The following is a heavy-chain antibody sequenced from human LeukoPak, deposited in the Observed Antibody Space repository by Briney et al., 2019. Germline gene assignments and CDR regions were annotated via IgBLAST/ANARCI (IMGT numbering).Heavy chain of an antibody. CDR3: AREHTYYYDSSGGSNDAFDI. CDR2: INPSGGST. Sequence: ASVKVSCKASGYTFTGYYMHWVRQAPGQGLEWMGWINPSGGSTSYAQKFQGRVTMTRDTSTSTVYMELSSLRSEDTAVYYCAREHTYYYDSSGGSNDAFDIWGQGTMVTVSS. D-gene: IGHD3-22*01. CDR1: GYTFTGYY. J-gene: IGHJ3*02. V-gene: IGHV1-46*01.